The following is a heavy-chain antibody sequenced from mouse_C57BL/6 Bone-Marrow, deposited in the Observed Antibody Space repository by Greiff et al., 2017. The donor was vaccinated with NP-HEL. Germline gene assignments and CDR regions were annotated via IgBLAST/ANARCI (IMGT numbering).Heavy chain of an antibody. V-gene: IGHV14-4*01. D-gene: IGHD1-1*01. J-gene: IGHJ3*01. CDR3: TTGYYGSRIAY. Sequence: DVQLQESGAELVRPGASVKLSCTASGFNIKDDYMHWVKQRPEQGLEWIGWIDPENGDTEYASKFQGKATITADTSSNTAYLQLSSLTSEDTAVYYCTTGYYGSRIAYWGQGTLVTVSA. CDR1: GFNIKDDY. CDR2: IDPENGDT.